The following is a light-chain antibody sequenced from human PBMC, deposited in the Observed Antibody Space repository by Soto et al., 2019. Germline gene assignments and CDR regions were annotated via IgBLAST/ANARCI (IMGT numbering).Light chain of an antibody. CDR1: SSNIGSNT. CDR2: SNN. CDR3: AAWDDSLNAYYV. Sequence: QSSLHRPPPASGTPGQRVTLSCSGSSSNIGSNTVNWYQQLPGTAPKLLIYSNNQRPSGVPDRFSGSKSGTSASLAISGLQSEDEPDYYCAAWDDSLNAYYVFGTGTKVTVL. V-gene: IGLV1-44*01. J-gene: IGLJ1*01.